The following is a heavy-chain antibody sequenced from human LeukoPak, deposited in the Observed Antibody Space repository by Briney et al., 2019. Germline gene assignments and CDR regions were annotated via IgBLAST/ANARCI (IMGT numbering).Heavy chain of an antibody. D-gene: IGHD6-6*01. CDR2: ISYDGSNK. Sequence: GGSLRLSCAASGFTFSSYSMNWVRQAPGKGLEWVAVISYDGSNKYYADSVKGRFTISRDNSKNTLYLQMNSLRAEDTAVYYCAREEIEIAALWVWGQGTLVTVSS. CDR1: GFTFSSYS. J-gene: IGHJ4*02. CDR3: AREEIEIAALWV. V-gene: IGHV3-30*03.